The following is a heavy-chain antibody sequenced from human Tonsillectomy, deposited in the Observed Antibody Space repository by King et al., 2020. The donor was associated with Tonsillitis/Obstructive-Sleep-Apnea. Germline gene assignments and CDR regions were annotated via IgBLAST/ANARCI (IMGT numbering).Heavy chain of an antibody. CDR2: IIPIFGTA. CDR3: ARGVPKGRRFLESVGYYYMDV. D-gene: IGHD3-3*01. V-gene: IGHV1-69*01. J-gene: IGHJ6*03. Sequence: QLVQSGAEVKKPGSSVKVSCKASGGTFSSYAISWVRQAPGQGLEWRGGIIPIFGTANYAQKFQVRVTITADESTRTASMELSSLRSKDTAVYYCARGVPKGRRFLESVGYYYMDVWGKGTTVTVSS. CDR1: GGTFSSYA.